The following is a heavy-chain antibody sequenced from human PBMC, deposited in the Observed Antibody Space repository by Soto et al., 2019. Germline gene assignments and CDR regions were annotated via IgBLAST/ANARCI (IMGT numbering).Heavy chain of an antibody. V-gene: IGHV3-66*01. CDR3: ARDDVLCDGGRCYGVPLDV. J-gene: IGHJ6*04. CDR2: IQSGGPT. D-gene: IGHD2-15*01. Sequence: EVHLVESGGGLVQPGGSLRLSCAASGFTVSSKYMSWVRQAPGKGLEWVSLIQSGGPTYYADSVKGRFTISRDTSENKLHLQMDSLRAEDTAVYYCARDDVLCDGGRCYGVPLDVWGIGTTVTVSS. CDR1: GFTVSSKY.